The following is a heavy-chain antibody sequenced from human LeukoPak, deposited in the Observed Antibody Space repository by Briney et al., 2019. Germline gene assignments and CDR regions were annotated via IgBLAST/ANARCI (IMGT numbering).Heavy chain of an antibody. CDR3: ARGEMATIGLTGRFDY. Sequence: SGTLSLTCTVSGGSISSYYWSWIRQPPGKGLEWIGYIYYSGSTNYNPSLKSRVTISVDTSKNQFSLKLSSVTAADTAVYYCARGEMATIGLTGRFDYWGQGTLVTVSS. CDR1: GGSISSYY. J-gene: IGHJ4*02. CDR2: IYYSGST. V-gene: IGHV4-59*01. D-gene: IGHD5-24*01.